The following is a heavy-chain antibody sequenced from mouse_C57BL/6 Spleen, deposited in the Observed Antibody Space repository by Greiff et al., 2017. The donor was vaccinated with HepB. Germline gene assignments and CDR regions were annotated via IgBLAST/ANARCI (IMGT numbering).Heavy chain of an antibody. CDR3: TTRYYGSSYRYFDV. D-gene: IGHD1-1*01. CDR2: IDPENGDT. Sequence: VQLQQSGAELVRPGASVKLSCTASGFNIKDDYMHWVKQRPEQGLEWIGWIDPENGDTEYATKFQGKATITADTSSNTAYLQLSSLTSEDTAVYYCTTRYYGSSYRYFDVWGTGTTVTVSS. CDR1: GFNIKDDY. V-gene: IGHV14-4*01. J-gene: IGHJ1*03.